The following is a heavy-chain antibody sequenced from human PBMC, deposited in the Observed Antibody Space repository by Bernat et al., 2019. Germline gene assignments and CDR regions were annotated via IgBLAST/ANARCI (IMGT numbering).Heavy chain of an antibody. J-gene: IGHJ6*02. CDR3: ARSQSGDYSSSWYSHYYYYGMDV. D-gene: IGHD6-13*01. CDR1: GFTFSSYS. CDR2: ISSSSSTI. Sequence: EVQLVESGGGLVQPGGSLRLSCAASGFTFSSYSMNWVRQAPGKGLEWVSYISSSSSTICYADSVKGRFTISRDNAKNSLYLQMNSLRDEDTAVYYCARSQSGDYSSSWYSHYYYYGMDVWGQGTTVTVSS. V-gene: IGHV3-48*02.